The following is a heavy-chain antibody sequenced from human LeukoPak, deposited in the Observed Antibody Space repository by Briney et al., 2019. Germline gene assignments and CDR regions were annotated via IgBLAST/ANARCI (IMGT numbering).Heavy chain of an antibody. V-gene: IGHV3-48*04. CDR1: GFTFSSYS. Sequence: GGCLRLSCAASGFTFSSYSMNWVRQAPGKGLEWVSYISSSSSTIYYADSVKGRFTISRDNAKNSLYLQMNSLRAEDTAVYYCARLAAMVTKDYWGQGTLVTVSS. D-gene: IGHD5-18*01. CDR3: ARLAAMVTKDY. J-gene: IGHJ4*02. CDR2: ISSSSSTI.